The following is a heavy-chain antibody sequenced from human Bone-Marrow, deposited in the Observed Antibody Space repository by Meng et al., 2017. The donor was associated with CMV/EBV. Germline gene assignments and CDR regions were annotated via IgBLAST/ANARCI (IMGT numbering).Heavy chain of an antibody. Sequence: GGSLRLSCAASGFTFSSYSMNWVRQAPGKGLEWVSSISSSSSYIYYADSVKGRFTISRDNAKNSLYLQMNILRAEDTAVYYCARSVKYYYYGMDVWGQGTTVTVSS. CDR2: ISSSSSYI. CDR1: GFTFSSYS. V-gene: IGHV3-21*01. CDR3: ARSVKYYYYGMDV. J-gene: IGHJ6*02.